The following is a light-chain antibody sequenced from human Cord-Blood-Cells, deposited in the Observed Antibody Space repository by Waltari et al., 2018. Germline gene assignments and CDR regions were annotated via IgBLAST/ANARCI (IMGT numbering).Light chain of an antibody. CDR2: AAS. CDR3: QQYYSYPLVT. Sequence: AIRITQSPSSLSASTGDRVTITCRASQGISSYLAWYQQKPGKAPKLLIYAASTLQSGVPSRFSGSGSGTDFTLTISCLQSGDFATYYCQQYYSYPLVTFGQGTRLEIK. CDR1: QGISSY. V-gene: IGKV1-8*01. J-gene: IGKJ5*01.